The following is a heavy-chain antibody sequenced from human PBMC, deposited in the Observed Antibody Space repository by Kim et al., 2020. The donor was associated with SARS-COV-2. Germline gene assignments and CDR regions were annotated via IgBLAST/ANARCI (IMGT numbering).Heavy chain of an antibody. CDR1: GGSFSGYY. V-gene: IGHV4-34*01. CDR2: INHSGST. CDR3: AREGKDSSSADY. J-gene: IGHJ4*02. D-gene: IGHD6-6*01. Sequence: SETLSLTCAVYGGSFSGYYWSWIRQPPGKGLEWVGEINHSGSTNYNPSPKSRVTISVDTSKNQFALKLSSVTAADTAVYYCAREGKDSSSADYWGQGTMVTVAS.